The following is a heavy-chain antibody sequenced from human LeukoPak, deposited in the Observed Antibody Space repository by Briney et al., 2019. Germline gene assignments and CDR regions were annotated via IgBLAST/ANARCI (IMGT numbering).Heavy chain of an antibody. CDR2: INPDGGDK. J-gene: IGHJ4*02. Sequence: GGSLRLSCAASGFTFSSYPLHWVRQAPGEGLEWLANINPDGGDKNYVDSVKGRFTISRDNAKNSVYLEINSLRAEDTAVYYCARPTRSSSPEYWGQGTLLTVSS. CDR3: ARPTRSSSPEY. V-gene: IGHV3-7*01. CDR1: GFTFSSYP. D-gene: IGHD6-13*01.